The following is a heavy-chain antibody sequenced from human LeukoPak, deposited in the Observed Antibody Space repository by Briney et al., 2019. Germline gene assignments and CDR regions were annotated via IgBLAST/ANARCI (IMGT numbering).Heavy chain of an antibody. V-gene: IGHV3-74*01. J-gene: IGHJ4*02. CDR1: GFIFRDYW. CDR3: AASRWSGALDF. D-gene: IGHD3-3*01. Sequence: GGSLRPSCAASGFIFRDYWMLWVRQAPGKGLIWVSRIDRDGFPTIYADSVKGRFTVSRNNARNTLYLQMNNLRDDDSAVYYCAASRWSGALDFWGKGSLVTVSS. CDR2: IDRDGFPT.